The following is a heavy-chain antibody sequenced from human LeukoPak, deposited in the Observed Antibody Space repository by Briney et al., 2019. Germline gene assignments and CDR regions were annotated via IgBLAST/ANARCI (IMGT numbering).Heavy chain of an antibody. CDR2: ISGSGGST. CDR1: GFTFSSYT. D-gene: IGHD6-19*01. J-gene: IGHJ4*02. V-gene: IGHV3-23*01. CDR3: AREPHSNGWYWRWSD. Sequence: GGSLILSCAASGFTFSSYTMTWVRQAPGKGLEWVSAISGSGGSTYYADSVKGRFTISRDNSKNTLYLQMNSLRAEDTAVYYCAREPHSNGWYWRWSDWGQGTLVTVSS.